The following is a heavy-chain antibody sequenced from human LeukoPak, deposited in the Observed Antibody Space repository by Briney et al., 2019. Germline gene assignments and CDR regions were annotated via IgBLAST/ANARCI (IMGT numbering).Heavy chain of an antibody. CDR2: ISSSGSTI. Sequence: GGSLRLSCAASGFTFSDYYMSWIRQAPGKGLEWVSYISSSGSTIYYADSVKGRFTISRDNAKNSLYLQMNSLRAEDTAVYYCARRTMIVVERDAFDIWGQGTMVTVSS. CDR3: ARRTMIVVERDAFDI. CDR1: GFTFSDYY. V-gene: IGHV3-11*01. D-gene: IGHD3-22*01. J-gene: IGHJ3*02.